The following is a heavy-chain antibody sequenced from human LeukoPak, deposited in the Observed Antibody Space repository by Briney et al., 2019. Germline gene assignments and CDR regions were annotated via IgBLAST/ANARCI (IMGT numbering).Heavy chain of an antibody. J-gene: IGHJ4*02. CDR1: GFTFSPFG. Sequence: GGSPRLSCAASGFTFSPFGMHWVRQAPGKGLEWVAFIRYDGSHQYYAGSVKGRFTVSRDNSNNTLYLQMNSLRPEDTAMYYCAKDVASYYYDTTGADYWGQGTPVTVAS. V-gene: IGHV3-30*02. D-gene: IGHD3-22*01. CDR3: AKDVASYYYDTTGADY. CDR2: IRYDGSHQ.